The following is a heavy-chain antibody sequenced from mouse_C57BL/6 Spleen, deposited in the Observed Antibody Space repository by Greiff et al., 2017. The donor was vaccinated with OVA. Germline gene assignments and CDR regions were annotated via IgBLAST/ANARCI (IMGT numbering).Heavy chain of an antibody. CDR1: GYSITSGYD. J-gene: IGHJ4*01. CDR3: ARDYYGSSGYAMDY. Sequence: EVQVVESGPGMVKPSQSLSLTCTVTGYSITSGYDWHWIRHFPGNKLGWGGFISYSGSTNYNPYLKSRTSLTLDTSKNQFFLKFSSVTTEDTAAYYCARDYYGSSGYAMDYWGQGTSVTVSS. D-gene: IGHD1-1*01. V-gene: IGHV3-1*01. CDR2: ISYSGST.